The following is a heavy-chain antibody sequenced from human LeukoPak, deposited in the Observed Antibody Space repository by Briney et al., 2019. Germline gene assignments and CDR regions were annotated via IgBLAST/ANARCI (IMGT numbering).Heavy chain of an antibody. Sequence: ASVKVSCKAFGYTFTSNYMHWVRQAPGQGPEWMGVISPSGGSTTYAQKFQGRLTLTRDTSISTAYMELSRLRSDDTAVYYCARDSRFGEYHFDYWGQGTLVTVSS. CDR1: GYTFTSNY. CDR2: ISPSGGST. D-gene: IGHD3-10*01. J-gene: IGHJ4*02. V-gene: IGHV1-46*01. CDR3: ARDSRFGEYHFDY.